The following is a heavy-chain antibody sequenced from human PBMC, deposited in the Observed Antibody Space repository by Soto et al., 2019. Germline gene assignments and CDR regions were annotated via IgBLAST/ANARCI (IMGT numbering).Heavy chain of an antibody. CDR2: IYSGGST. CDR3: ARVGEQQLVPFFDY. J-gene: IGHJ4*02. CDR1: GFTVSSNY. V-gene: IGHV3-53*02. Sequence: EVQLVETGGGLIQPGGSLRLSCAASGFTVSSNYMSWVRQAQGKGLEWVSVIYSGGSTYYADSVKGRFTISRDNSKNTLYLQMNSLRAEDTAVYYCARVGEQQLVPFFDYWGQGTLVTVSS. D-gene: IGHD6-13*01.